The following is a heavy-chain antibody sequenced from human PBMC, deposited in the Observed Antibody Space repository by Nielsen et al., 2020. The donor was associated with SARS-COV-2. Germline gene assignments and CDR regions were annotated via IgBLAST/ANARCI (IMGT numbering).Heavy chain of an antibody. Sequence: GGSLRLSCAASGFTFSSYGMHWVRQAPGKGLEWVAVIWYDGSNKYYADSVKGRFTISRDNSKNTLYLQMNSLRAEDTAVYYCARDPPYCSGGSCYYNYYGMDVWGQGTTVTVSS. CDR1: GFTFSSYG. V-gene: IGHV3-33*08. CDR2: IWYDGSNK. CDR3: ARDPPYCSGGSCYYNYYGMDV. D-gene: IGHD2-15*01. J-gene: IGHJ6*02.